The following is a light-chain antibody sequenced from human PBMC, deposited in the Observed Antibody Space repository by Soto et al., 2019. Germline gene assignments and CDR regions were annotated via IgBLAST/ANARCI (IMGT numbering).Light chain of an antibody. J-gene: IGLJ3*02. CDR1: TGAVTSGHF. CDR2: DTS. V-gene: IGLV7-46*01. CDR3: LLSSSVTRPWV. Sequence: QAVVTQEPSLTVSPRGTVTLTCGSSTGAVTSGHFPYWFQQKPGQAPRTLIYDTSNKHSWTPARFSGSLLGGKAALTLSGAQPEDEAEYYCLLSSSVTRPWVFGGGTKVTVL.